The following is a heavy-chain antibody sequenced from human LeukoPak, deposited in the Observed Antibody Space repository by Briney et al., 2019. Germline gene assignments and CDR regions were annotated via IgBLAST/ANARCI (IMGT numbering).Heavy chain of an antibody. CDR1: GFTFSDYY. CDR3: ARVLSGRGSLYSYYYYMDV. V-gene: IGHV3-11*04. CDR2: ISSSGSTI. Sequence: PGGSLRLSCAASGFTFSDYYMSWIRQAPGKGLEWVSYISSSGSTIYYADSVKGRFTISRDNAKSSLYLQMNSLRAEDTAVYYCARVLSGRGSLYSYYYYMDVWGKGTTVTISS. J-gene: IGHJ6*03. D-gene: IGHD3-10*01.